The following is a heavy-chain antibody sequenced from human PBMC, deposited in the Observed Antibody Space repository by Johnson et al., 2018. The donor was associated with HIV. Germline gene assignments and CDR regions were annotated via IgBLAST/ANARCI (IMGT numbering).Heavy chain of an antibody. D-gene: IGHD1-26*01. Sequence: QVQLVESGGGVVQPGRSLRLSCAASGFTFSSYAMHWVRQAPGKGLEWVAVISYDGSNKYYADSLKGRFTISRDNSKNTLYLQMNSLRAEDTAVYYCAKERSGSYSGADAFDIWGQGTMVTVSS. CDR1: GFTFSSYA. V-gene: IGHV3-30*04. CDR3: AKERSGSYSGADAFDI. J-gene: IGHJ3*02. CDR2: ISYDGSNK.